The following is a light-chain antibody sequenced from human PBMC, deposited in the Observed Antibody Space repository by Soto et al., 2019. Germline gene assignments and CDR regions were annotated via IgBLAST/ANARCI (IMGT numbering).Light chain of an antibody. CDR1: QSISSS. CDR3: QQSDSTPRT. Sequence: DLQMTQSPSSLSASVGDRVTISCRAGQSISSSLNWYQQKPGKAPKLLIYAASSLQSGVPSRFSGSGSGTDFTLTISTLQPEDFATYYCQQSDSTPRTFGQGTKVEIK. CDR2: AAS. V-gene: IGKV1-39*01. J-gene: IGKJ1*01.